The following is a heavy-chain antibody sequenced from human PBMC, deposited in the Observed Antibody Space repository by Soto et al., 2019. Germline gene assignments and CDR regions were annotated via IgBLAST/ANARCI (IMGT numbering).Heavy chain of an antibody. CDR3: ARAAYGEYWFDP. Sequence: EVQLVESGGGVVPPGGSLRLSCAASGFTFSAYWMHWVRQAPGKGLMWVSRINGDGRTTSYADSVKGRFTISRENAKNTPYLQMNSLRAEDTAVYYCARAAYGEYWFDPWGQGTLVTVSS. V-gene: IGHV3-74*01. CDR2: INGDGRTT. CDR1: GFTFSAYW. J-gene: IGHJ5*02. D-gene: IGHD4-17*01.